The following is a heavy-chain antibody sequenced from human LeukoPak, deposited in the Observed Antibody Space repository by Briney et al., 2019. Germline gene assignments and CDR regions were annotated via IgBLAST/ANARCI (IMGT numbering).Heavy chain of an antibody. Sequence: SVKVSCKASGGTFSSYTISWVRQAPGQGLEWMGRIIPILGIANYAQKFQGRVTITADKSTSTAYMELSSLRSEDTAVYYCARVGYGYCSSTSCYKDYMDVWGKGTTVTISS. V-gene: IGHV1-69*02. CDR3: ARVGYGYCSSTSCYKDYMDV. CDR1: GGTFSSYT. CDR2: IIPILGIA. D-gene: IGHD2-2*02. J-gene: IGHJ6*03.